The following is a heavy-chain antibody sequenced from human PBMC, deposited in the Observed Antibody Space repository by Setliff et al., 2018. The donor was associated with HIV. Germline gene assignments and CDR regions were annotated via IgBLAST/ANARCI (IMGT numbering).Heavy chain of an antibody. V-gene: IGHV3-21*01. CDR3: AKDKGSSGWSA. Sequence: PGGSLRPSCAASGFTFIDYALNWVRQSPGKGLEWVSSISSSGSYIYYAGSLRGRFTISRDYASNSLYLEMNSLRVEDTAIYYCAKDKGSSGWSAWGQGTLVTVSS. D-gene: IGHD6-19*01. CDR2: ISSSGSYI. CDR1: GFTFIDYA. J-gene: IGHJ5*02.